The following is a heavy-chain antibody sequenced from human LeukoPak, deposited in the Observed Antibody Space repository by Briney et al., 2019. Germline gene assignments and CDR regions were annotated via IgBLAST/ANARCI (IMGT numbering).Heavy chain of an antibody. CDR2: IYTSGST. D-gene: IGHD2-2*01. V-gene: IGHV4-4*07. J-gene: IGHJ3*02. CDR3: ARDFSSIVVVPAGAFDI. CDR1: GGSISSYY. Sequence: LETLSLTCTVSGGSISSYYWSWIRQPAGKGLEWIGRIYTSGSTNYNPSLKSRVTMSVDTSKNQFSLKLSSVTAADTAVYYCARDFSSIVVVPAGAFDIWGQGTMVTVSS.